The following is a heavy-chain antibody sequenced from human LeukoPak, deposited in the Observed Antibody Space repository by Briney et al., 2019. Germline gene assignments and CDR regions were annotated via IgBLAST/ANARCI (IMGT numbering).Heavy chain of an antibody. V-gene: IGHV4-39*02. CDR1: GGSISSSSYY. D-gene: IGHD3-22*01. CDR2: IYYSGST. CDR3: ARDSSGYYYGVDY. J-gene: IGHJ4*02. Sequence: SETLSLTCTVSGGSISSSSYYWGWIRQPPGKGLEWIGSIYYSGSTYYNPSLKSRVTISVDTSKNQFSLKLSSETAADTAVYYCARDSSGYYYGVDYWGQGTLVTVSS.